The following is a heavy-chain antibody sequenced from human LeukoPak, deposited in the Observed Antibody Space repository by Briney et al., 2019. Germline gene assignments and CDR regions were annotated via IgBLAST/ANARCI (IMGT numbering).Heavy chain of an antibody. D-gene: IGHD1-26*01. CDR1: GFTVSSNY. Sequence: GGSLRLSCAASGFTVSSNYMSWVRQAPGKGLEWVSVIYSGGSTYYADSVKGRFTISRHNSKNTLYLQMNSLRAEDTAVYYCASGGSEGGSKSDAFDIWGQGTMVTVSS. V-gene: IGHV3-53*04. J-gene: IGHJ3*02. CDR2: IYSGGST. CDR3: ASGGSEGGSKSDAFDI.